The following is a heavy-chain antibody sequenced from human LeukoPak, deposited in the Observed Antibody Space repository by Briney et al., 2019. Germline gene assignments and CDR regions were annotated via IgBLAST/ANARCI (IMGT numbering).Heavy chain of an antibody. J-gene: IGHJ4*02. V-gene: IGHV3-74*03. CDR1: EFTITNHW. D-gene: IGHD1-26*01. CDR2: MKSDESSA. CDR3: ATVFKGSSLQDY. Sequence: GGSLRLSCVASEFTITNHWMYWVRHAPGRGLVWVSRMKSDESSAVYADSVKGRFTISRDNAKNTLYLQMNSLRVEDTAVYYCATVFKGSSLQDYWGQGTLVTVSS.